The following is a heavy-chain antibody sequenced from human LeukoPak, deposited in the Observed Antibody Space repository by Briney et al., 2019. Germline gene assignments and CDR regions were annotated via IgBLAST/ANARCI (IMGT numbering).Heavy chain of an antibody. D-gene: IGHD5-18*01. CDR1: GGSISSSSYY. CDR3: ARASSGYSYGYNYYYYMDV. J-gene: IGHJ6*03. V-gene: IGHV4-39*07. CDR2: IYYSGST. Sequence: SETLSLTCTVSGGSISSSSYYWGWIRQPPGKGLEWIGSIYYSGSTYYNPSLKSRVTISVDTSKIQFSLKLSSVTAADTAVYYCARASSGYSYGYNYYYYMDVWGKGTTVTVSS.